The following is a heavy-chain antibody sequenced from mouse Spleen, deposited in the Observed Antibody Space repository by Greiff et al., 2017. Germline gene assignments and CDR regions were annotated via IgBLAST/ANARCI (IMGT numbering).Heavy chain of an antibody. Sequence: EVMLVESGGGLVKPGGSLKLSCAASGFTFSSYAMSWVRQTPEKRLEWVATISSGGSYTYYPDSVKGRFTISRDNAKNTLYLQMSSLRSEDTAMYYCARHFTTATHWYFDVWGAGTTVTVSS. V-gene: IGHV5-9-1*01. CDR1: GFTFSSYA. D-gene: IGHD1-2*01. J-gene: IGHJ1*01. CDR3: ARHFTTATHWYFDV. CDR2: ISSGGSYT.